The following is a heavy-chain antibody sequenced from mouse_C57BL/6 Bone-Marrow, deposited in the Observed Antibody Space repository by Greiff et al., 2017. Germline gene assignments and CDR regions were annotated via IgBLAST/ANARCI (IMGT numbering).Heavy chain of an antibody. D-gene: IGHD1-1*01. J-gene: IGHJ4*01. Sequence: DVKLVESGGGLVKPGGSLKLSCAASGFTFSSYTMSWVRQTPEKRLEWVATISGGGGNTYYPDSVKGRFTISRDNAKNTLYLQMSSLRSEDTALYDCARDYYGSSCDYAMDYWGQGTSVTVSS. CDR2: ISGGGGNT. CDR1: GFTFSSYT. V-gene: IGHV5-9*01. CDR3: ARDYYGSSCDYAMDY.